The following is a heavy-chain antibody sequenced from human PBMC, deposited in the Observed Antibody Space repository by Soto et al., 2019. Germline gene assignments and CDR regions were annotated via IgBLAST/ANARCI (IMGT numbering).Heavy chain of an antibody. Sequence: GGSLRLSCAASGFTFSSYAMSWVRQAPGKGLEWVSAISGSGGSTYYADSVKGRFTISRDNSKNTLYLQMNSLRAEDTSVYYCAKDVCYSIFSVLDYWGQGTLVTVSS. CDR1: GFTFSSYA. CDR3: AKDVCYSIFSVLDY. D-gene: IGHD3-3*02. V-gene: IGHV3-23*01. J-gene: IGHJ4*02. CDR2: ISGSGGST.